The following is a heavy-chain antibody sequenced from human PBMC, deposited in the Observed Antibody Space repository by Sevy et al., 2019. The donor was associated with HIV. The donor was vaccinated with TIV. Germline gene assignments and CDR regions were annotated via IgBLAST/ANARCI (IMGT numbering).Heavy chain of an antibody. J-gene: IGHJ4*02. CDR2: INPNSGGT. Sequence: ASVKVSCKASGYTFTGYYMHWVRQAPGQGLEWMGWINPNSGGTNYAQKFQGRVTMTRDTSISTAYMELSRLRSDDTAVYYCARARYSSLTHFDYWGQGTLVTVSS. CDR3: ARARYSSLTHFDY. D-gene: IGHD6-13*01. V-gene: IGHV1-2*02. CDR1: GYTFTGYY.